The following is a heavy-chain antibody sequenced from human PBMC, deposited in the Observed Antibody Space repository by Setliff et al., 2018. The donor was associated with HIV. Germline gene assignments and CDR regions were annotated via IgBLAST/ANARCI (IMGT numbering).Heavy chain of an antibody. CDR1: GGSITGYY. CDR3: GRGEDYGSGTVYMDV. CDR2: IYDNGDT. D-gene: IGHD3-10*01. V-gene: IGHV4-59*01. J-gene: IGHJ6*03. Sequence: PSETLSLTCTVSGGSITGYYWSWLRQPPGKGLEWIGYIYDNGDTNYNTSLKSRLTMSVDTSKNQFSLNLSSVSTADTAVYYCGRGEDYGSGTVYMDVWGKGTTVTVSS.